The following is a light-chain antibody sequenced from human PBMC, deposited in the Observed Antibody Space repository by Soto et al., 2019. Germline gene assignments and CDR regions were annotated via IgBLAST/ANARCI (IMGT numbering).Light chain of an antibody. CDR2: DAS. CDR3: QLRSNWPPYT. Sequence: EVVLTQSPATLSLSPGERATLSCGASQSVSSYLAWYQQKPGQAPRLLIYDASNRATGIPARFSGSGSGTDFTLTISSLEPEDFAVYYCQLRSNWPPYTFGQGTKLEIK. J-gene: IGKJ2*01. V-gene: IGKV3-11*01. CDR1: QSVSSY.